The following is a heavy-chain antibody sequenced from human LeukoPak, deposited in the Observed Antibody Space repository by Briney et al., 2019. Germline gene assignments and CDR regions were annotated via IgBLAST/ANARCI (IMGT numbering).Heavy chain of an antibody. V-gene: IGHV1-46*01. CDR2: INPSGGTT. D-gene: IGHD2-15*01. CDR1: GYTFTSYY. Sequence: ASVKVSCKASGYTFTSYYMHWVRQAPGQGLEWMGIINPSGGTTSYAQKFQGRVTMTRDTSTSTVYMELRSLRSDDTAVYYCARSYCSGGSCYSHFDYWGQGTLVTVSS. CDR3: ARSYCSGGSCYSHFDY. J-gene: IGHJ4*02.